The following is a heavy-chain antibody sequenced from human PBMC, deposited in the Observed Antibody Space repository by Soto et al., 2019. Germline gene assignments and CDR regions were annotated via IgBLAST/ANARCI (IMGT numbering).Heavy chain of an antibody. CDR3: ARCGSGGDTYYDFWSGYGRPGDYYVYGMDV. D-gene: IGHD3-3*01. V-gene: IGHV3-30-3*01. Sequence: GGSLRLSCAASGFTFSSYAMHWVRQAPGKGLEWVAVISYDGSNKYYADSVKGRFTISRDNSKNTLYLQMNSLRAEDTAVYYWARCGSGGDTYYDFWSGYGRPGDYYVYGMDVWGQGTTVTVSS. CDR2: ISYDGSNK. J-gene: IGHJ6*02. CDR1: GFTFSSYA.